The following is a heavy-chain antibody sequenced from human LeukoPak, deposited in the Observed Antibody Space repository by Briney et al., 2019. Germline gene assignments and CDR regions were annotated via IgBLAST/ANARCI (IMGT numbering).Heavy chain of an antibody. CDR3: ARLPQGKDNAFDI. J-gene: IGHJ3*02. Sequence: GESLKISCKGSGYSFTNYWIGWVRQMPGKGLEWMGIINPGDSDVRYSPSFQGQVTISADKSINTAYLQWSSLRASDTAMYYCARLPQGKDNAFDIWGQGTMVTDPS. V-gene: IGHV5-51*01. CDR1: GYSFTNYW. CDR2: INPGDSDV. D-gene: IGHD3-10*01.